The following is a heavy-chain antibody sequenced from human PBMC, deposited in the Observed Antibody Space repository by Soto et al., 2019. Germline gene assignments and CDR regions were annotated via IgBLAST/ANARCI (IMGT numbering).Heavy chain of an antibody. CDR1: GYSSSRGYY. J-gene: IGHJ5*02. D-gene: IGHD3-22*01. Sequence: PSVTLSRTCAVSGYSSSRGYYWGWLRQPPGKGLEWIGSIYHCGSTYYNPSLNSRVTLSIDMTNNHASLILNSVTAADTAVYYSARVGPWVPYYCDSSPYAFENWFDPWGQGTLVTVSA. CDR2: IYHCGST. CDR3: ARVGPWVPYYCDSSPYAFENWFDP. V-gene: IGHV4-38-2*01.